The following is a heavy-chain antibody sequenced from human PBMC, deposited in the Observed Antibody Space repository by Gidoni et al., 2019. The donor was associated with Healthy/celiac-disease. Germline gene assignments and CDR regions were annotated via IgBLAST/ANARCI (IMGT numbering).Heavy chain of an antibody. J-gene: IGHJ4*02. CDR2: IYRSGST. D-gene: IGHD3-10*01. Sequence: QVQLQESGPGLGKPSGTLSLTCTVSGGSIRNTNWWNWVRQPPGKGLEWIGEIYRSGSTNYNPSLKSRVTISIDKSKNQFSLKLSSVTAADTALYYCARGEDYGSRSSLPHFDYWGQGTLVTVSS. V-gene: IGHV4-4*02. CDR1: GGSIRNTNW. CDR3: ARGEDYGSRSSLPHFDY.